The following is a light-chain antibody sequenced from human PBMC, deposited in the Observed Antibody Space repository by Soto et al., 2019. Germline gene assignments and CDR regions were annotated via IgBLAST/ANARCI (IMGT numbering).Light chain of an antibody. J-gene: IGKJ4*01. CDR2: DAS. V-gene: IGKV1-12*01. CDR3: QQPNNSPLT. CDR1: QGITSW. Sequence: DVQMTQCPSYASASVGDTVTITCRASQGITSWLAWYQQKAGKPPKLLIYDASSLQNGVPSRFSGRGSGTDFTLTISSLQPEDFSAYYCQQPNNSPLTFGQGTKVDI.